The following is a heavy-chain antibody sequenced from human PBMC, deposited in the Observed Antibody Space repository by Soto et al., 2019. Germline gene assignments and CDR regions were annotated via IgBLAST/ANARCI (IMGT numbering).Heavy chain of an antibody. CDR3: ARGQGYSYGSHYGMDV. D-gene: IGHD5-18*01. CDR2: INHSGST. Sequence: SETLSLTCAVYGGSFSGYYWSRIRQPPGKGLEWIGEINHSGSTNYNPSLKSRVTISVDTSKNQFSLKLSSVTAADTAVYYCARGQGYSYGSHYGMDVWGQGTTVTVSS. J-gene: IGHJ6*02. CDR1: GGSFSGYY. V-gene: IGHV4-34*01.